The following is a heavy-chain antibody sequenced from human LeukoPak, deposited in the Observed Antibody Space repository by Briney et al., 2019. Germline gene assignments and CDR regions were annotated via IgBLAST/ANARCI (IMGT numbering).Heavy chain of an antibody. D-gene: IGHD5-18*01. CDR1: GGSISSYY. Sequence: SETLSLTCTVSGGSISSYYWSWIRQPPGKGLEWIGYIYYTGSTNYNPSLKSRVTISVDTSKNQFSLKLSSVTAVDTAVYYCARVVYGYLYPFDYWGQGTLVTVSS. CDR2: IYYTGST. J-gene: IGHJ4*02. CDR3: ARVVYGYLYPFDY. V-gene: IGHV4-59*01.